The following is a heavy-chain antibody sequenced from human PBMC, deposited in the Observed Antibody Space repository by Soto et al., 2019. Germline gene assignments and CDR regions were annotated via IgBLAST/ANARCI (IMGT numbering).Heavy chain of an antibody. D-gene: IGHD3-22*01. CDR3: ARDQSLDYYDSSGPQGY. Sequence: QVQLVQSGAEVKKPGASVKVSCKASGYTFTSYGISWVRQAPGQGLEWMGWISAYNGNTNYAQKLQGRVTMTTDTSTSTAYMELRSLRSDDTAVYYCARDQSLDYYDSSGPQGYWGQGTLGTVSS. CDR2: ISAYNGNT. J-gene: IGHJ4*02. CDR1: GYTFTSYG. V-gene: IGHV1-18*01.